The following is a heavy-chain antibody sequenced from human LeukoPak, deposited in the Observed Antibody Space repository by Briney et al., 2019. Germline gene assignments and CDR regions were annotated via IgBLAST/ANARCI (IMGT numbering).Heavy chain of an antibody. CDR1: GDSVSSNSAA. V-gene: IGHV6-1*01. CDR3: ARDGGSAMPFDY. D-gene: IGHD2-2*01. J-gene: IGHJ4*02. Sequence: SQTLSLTCAISGDSVSSNSAAWNWIRQSPSRGLEWLGRTYYRSKWYNDYAVSVKSRITIIPDTSKNQFSLQLSSVSPEDTAVYYCARDGGSAMPFDYWGQGTLVTVSS. CDR2: TYYRSKWYN.